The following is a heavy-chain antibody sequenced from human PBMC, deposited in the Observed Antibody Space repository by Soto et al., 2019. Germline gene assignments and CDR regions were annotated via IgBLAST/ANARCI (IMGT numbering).Heavy chain of an antibody. Sequence: GGSLRLSCAASGFTFRDYYMTWIRQAPGKGLEWVSYISNGLYTTYADSVKGRFTISRDNAKNSLFLQMNNLRPEDTAVYYCVRDKYRESSGYHNYWGQGVLVTVSS. CDR3: VRDKYRESSGYHNY. CDR2: ISNGLYT. D-gene: IGHD3-22*01. J-gene: IGHJ4*01. CDR1: GFTFRDYY. V-gene: IGHV3-11*06.